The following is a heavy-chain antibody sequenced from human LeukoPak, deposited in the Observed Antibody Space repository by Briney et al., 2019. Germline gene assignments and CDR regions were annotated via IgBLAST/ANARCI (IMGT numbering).Heavy chain of an antibody. CDR2: ISGIGDAT. CDR1: GFTFSRFS. J-gene: IGHJ4*02. V-gene: IGHV3-23*01. D-gene: IGHD3-16*01. CDR3: AKDRAMYSYASFDY. Sequence: GGSLRLSCAASGFTFSRFSMWWVRQAPGKGLEWVSGISGIGDATFYADSVKGRFTISRDNSKNTLYLQTHSLRAEDTAVYHCAKDRAMYSYASFDYWGQGTLVIASS.